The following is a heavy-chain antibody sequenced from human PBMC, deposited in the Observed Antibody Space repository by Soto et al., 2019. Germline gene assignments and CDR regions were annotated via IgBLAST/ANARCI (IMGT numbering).Heavy chain of an antibody. V-gene: IGHV3-13*04. CDR2: IGISGDT. J-gene: IGHJ4*02. D-gene: IGHD2-21*01. Sequence: LRLSCEASGFTFIKFDMHWVRQPTGKGLEWVSTIGISGDTYYAVSVKGRFTISRDNAKNSLSLQMNRLRAGDTALYFCARGQEVGDHFFDSWGQGTHVTVSS. CDR1: GFTFIKFD. CDR3: ARGQEVGDHFFDS.